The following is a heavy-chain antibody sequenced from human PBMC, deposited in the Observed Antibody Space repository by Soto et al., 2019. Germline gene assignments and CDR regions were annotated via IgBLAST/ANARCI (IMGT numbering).Heavy chain of an antibody. CDR3: ARAYADYYFDY. J-gene: IGHJ4*02. CDR1: GFTVSSSY. CDR2: LYSGGST. V-gene: IGHV3-66*01. Sequence: EVQLVESGGGLVQPGGSLRLSCAASGFTVSSSYMSWVRQTPGKGLELVSILYSGGSTYYADSVKGRFTISRDNSKNTLYLQMTSMRAEDTAIYYCARAYADYYFDYWGQGPLVTVSS. D-gene: IGHD4-17*01.